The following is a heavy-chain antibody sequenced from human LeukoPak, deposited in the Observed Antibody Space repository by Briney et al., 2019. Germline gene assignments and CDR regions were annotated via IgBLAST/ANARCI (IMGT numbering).Heavy chain of an antibody. CDR1: GGSISSYY. Sequence: PSETLSLTCTVSGGSISSYYWRWIRQPPGKGLEWIGYIYHSGSTNYNPSLKSRVTISVDTSKNQFSLKLSSVTAADTAVYYCARGGDYDFWSGYLGPGYYYYYGMDVWGQGTTVTVSS. V-gene: IGHV4-59*01. CDR2: IYHSGST. CDR3: ARGGDYDFWSGYLGPGYYYYYGMDV. J-gene: IGHJ6*02. D-gene: IGHD3-3*01.